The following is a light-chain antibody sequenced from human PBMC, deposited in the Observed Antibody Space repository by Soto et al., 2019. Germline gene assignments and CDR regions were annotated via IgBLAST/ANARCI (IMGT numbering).Light chain of an antibody. J-gene: IGKJ1*01. CDR1: QIVLFSSKNKNY. CDR3: QQFYSTPRT. Sequence: DIMMTQSPYSVDSHLGLKAPIKCKSNQIVLFSSKNKNYLAWYQQKIGQPPKLLIYWASTREPGVPDRFSGSGSGTDFTLSISSLQAEDVAVYYCQQFYSTPRTFGQGTKVDIK. V-gene: IGKV4-1*01. CDR2: WAS.